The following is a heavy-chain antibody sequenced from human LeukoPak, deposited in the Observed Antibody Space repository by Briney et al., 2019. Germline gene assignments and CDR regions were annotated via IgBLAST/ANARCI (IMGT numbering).Heavy chain of an antibody. CDR3: ARDYCSGGSCHGGFDY. J-gene: IGHJ4*02. V-gene: IGHV3-21*01. CDR2: ISSSSSYI. CDR1: GFTFSSYS. D-gene: IGHD2-15*01. Sequence: PGGSLRLSCAASGFTFSSYSMNWVRQAPGKGLEWVSSISSSSSYIYHADSVKGRFTISRDNAKNSLYLQMNSLRAEDTAVYYCARDYCSGGSCHGGFDYWGQGTLVTVSS.